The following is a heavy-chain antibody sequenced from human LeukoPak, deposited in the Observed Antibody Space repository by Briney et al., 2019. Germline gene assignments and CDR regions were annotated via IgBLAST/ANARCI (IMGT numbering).Heavy chain of an antibody. CDR1: GYTFTSYG. CDR2: ISAYNGNT. V-gene: IGHV1-18*04. CDR3: ARQRGTIVVVPAAPQPPFDY. Sequence: ASVKVSCKASGYTFTSYGISWVRQAPGQGLEWMGWISAYNGNTNYAQKLQGRVTMTTDTSTSTAYMELRSLRSDDTAVYYCARQRGTIVVVPAAPQPPFDYWGQGTLVTVSS. J-gene: IGHJ4*02. D-gene: IGHD2-2*01.